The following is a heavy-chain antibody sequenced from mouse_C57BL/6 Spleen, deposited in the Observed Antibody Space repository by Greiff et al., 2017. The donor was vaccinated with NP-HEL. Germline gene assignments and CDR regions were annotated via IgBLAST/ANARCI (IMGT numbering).Heavy chain of an antibody. CDR1: GYTFTDYN. J-gene: IGHJ2*01. V-gene: IGHV1-22*01. Sequence: DVHLVESGPELVKPGASVKMSCKASGYTFTDYNMHWVKQSHGKSLEWIGDINPNNGGTSYNQKFKGKATLTVNKSSSTAYMELRSLTSEDSAVDYCARLAMYYFDYWGQGTTLTVSS. CDR3: ARLAMYYFDY. CDR2: INPNNGGT.